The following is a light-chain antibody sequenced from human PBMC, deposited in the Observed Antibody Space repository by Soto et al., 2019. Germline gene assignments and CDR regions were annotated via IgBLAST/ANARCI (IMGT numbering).Light chain of an antibody. J-gene: IGKJ2*01. CDR2: KAS. V-gene: IGKV1-5*03. CDR1: QSLGGW. Sequence: DIKMTQSPSSLVASVGDRVTITCRASQSLGGWLAWYQQKPGEAPKLLIYKASTLENGVPSRFSGSGSGREFTLTIRSLQPDDSATYFCQHYHTYLYTFGQGTKLEI. CDR3: QHYHTYLYT.